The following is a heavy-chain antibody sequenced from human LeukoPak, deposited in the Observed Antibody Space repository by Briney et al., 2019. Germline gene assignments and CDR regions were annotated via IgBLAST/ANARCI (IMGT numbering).Heavy chain of an antibody. J-gene: IGHJ4*02. CDR3: ARESGYNYRYYFDY. CDR2: ISSSGSTI. CDR1: EFTFSNYW. Sequence: GGSLRLSCAASEFTFSNYWMSWIRQAPGKGLEWVSYISSSGSTIYYADSVKGRFTISRDNAKNSLYLQMNSLRAEDTAVYYCARESGYNYRYYFDYWGQGTLVTVSS. D-gene: IGHD5-24*01. V-gene: IGHV3-11*01.